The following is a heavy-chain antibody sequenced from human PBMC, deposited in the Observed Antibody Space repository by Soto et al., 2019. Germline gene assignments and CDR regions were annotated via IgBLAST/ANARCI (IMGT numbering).Heavy chain of an antibody. D-gene: IGHD6-6*01. CDR2: ISYDGSNK. CDR1: GFTFSSYG. CDR3: AKDRVYSSSCFDY. Sequence: GGSLRLSCAASGFTFSSYGMHWVRQAPGKGLEWVAVISYDGSNKYYADSVKGRFTISRDNSKNTLYLQMNSLRAEDTAVYYCAKDRVYSSSCFDYWGQGTLVTVSS. V-gene: IGHV3-30*18. J-gene: IGHJ4*02.